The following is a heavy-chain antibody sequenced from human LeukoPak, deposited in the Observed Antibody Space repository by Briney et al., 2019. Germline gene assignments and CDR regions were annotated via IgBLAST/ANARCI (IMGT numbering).Heavy chain of an antibody. J-gene: IGHJ4*02. D-gene: IGHD1-1*01. CDR1: GVTFSSYA. Sequence: GGSLRLSCAASGVTFSSYAMSWVRQAPGKGLEWVSAISTGGSNTYYADSVKGRFTISRDNSKNTLYLQMNSLRAEDTAVYYCAKGGINWNYWGQGTLVTVSS. CDR2: ISTGGSNT. V-gene: IGHV3-23*01. CDR3: AKGGINWNY.